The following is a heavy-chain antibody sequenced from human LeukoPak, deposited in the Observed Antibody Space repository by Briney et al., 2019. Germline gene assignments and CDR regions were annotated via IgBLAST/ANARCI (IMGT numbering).Heavy chain of an antibody. J-gene: IGHJ4*02. D-gene: IGHD1-26*01. Sequence: PGGSLRLSCAASGFTFSSYGMHWVRQAPGKGLEWVAVISYDGSNKYYADSVKGRFTISRDNSKNTLYLQMHSLRAEDTAVYYCAKGLSGSYLGGFDYWGQGPLVTVSS. CDR2: ISYDGSNK. V-gene: IGHV3-30*18. CDR1: GFTFSSYG. CDR3: AKGLSGSYLGGFDY.